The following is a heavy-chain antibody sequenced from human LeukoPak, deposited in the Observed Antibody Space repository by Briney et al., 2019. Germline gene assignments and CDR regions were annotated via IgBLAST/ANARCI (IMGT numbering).Heavy chain of an antibody. D-gene: IGHD6-13*01. CDR1: GFTFSSYA. CDR2: ISGSGGST. Sequence: GGSLRLSCAASGFTFSSYAMSWVRQAPGKGLEWVSAISGSGGSTYYADSVKGRFTISRDNSKNTLYLQMNSLRAEDTAVYYCARDASSSWYPPRGLCMDVWGKGTTVTVSS. CDR3: ARDASSSWYPPRGLCMDV. J-gene: IGHJ6*03. V-gene: IGHV3-23*01.